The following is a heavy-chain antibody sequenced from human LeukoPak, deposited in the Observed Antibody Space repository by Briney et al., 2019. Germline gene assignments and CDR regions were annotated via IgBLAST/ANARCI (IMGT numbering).Heavy chain of an antibody. Sequence: SETLSLTCTVSGGSVSSGSYYWSWIRQPPGKGLEWIGYIYYSGSTNYNPSLKSRVTISVDTSKNQFSLKLSSVTAADTAVYYCARTYYYDSSGYDYWGQGTLVTVSS. V-gene: IGHV4-61*01. J-gene: IGHJ4*02. D-gene: IGHD3-22*01. CDR3: ARTYYYDSSGYDY. CDR1: GGSVSSGSYY. CDR2: IYYSGST.